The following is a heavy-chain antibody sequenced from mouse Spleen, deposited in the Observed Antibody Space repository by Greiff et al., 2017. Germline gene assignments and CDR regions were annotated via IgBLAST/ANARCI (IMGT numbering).Heavy chain of an antibody. J-gene: IGHJ2*01. V-gene: IGHV1-81*01. CDR2: IYPRSGNT. CDR1: GYTFTSYG. CDR3: ASIYYDYGYFDY. Sequence: VQLQQSGAELARPGASVKLSCKASGYTFTSYGISWVKQRTGQGLEWIGEIYPRSGNTYYNEKFKGKATLTADKSSSTAYMELRSLTSEDSAVYFCASIYYDYGYFDYWGQGTTLTGSS. D-gene: IGHD2-4*01.